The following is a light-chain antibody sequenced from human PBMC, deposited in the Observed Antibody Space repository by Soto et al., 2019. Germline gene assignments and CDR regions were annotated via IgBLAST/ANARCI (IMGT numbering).Light chain of an antibody. CDR2: EGS. J-gene: IGLJ1*01. CDR1: SSDVGGYNY. V-gene: IGLV2-14*01. CDR3: SSYTSSSTPYV. Sequence: QSALTQPASVSGSPGQSITISCTGTSSDVGGYNYVSWYQQHPGKAPKLMIYEGSNRPSGVSNRFSGSESGNTASLTISGLQAEDEADYYCSSYTSSSTPYVFGTGTKLTVL.